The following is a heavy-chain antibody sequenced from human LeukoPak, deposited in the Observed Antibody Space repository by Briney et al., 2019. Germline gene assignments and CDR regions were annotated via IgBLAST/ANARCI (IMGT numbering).Heavy chain of an antibody. D-gene: IGHD6-6*01. V-gene: IGHV1-2*06. CDR2: INPNSGGT. Sequence: ASVKVSCKASGYTFTGYYMHWVRQAPGQGLEWMGRINPNSGGTNYAQKFQGRVTMTRDTSISTAYMELSRLRSDATAVYYCARVSIAARPLPGYWGQGTLVTVSS. CDR3: ARVSIAARPLPGY. CDR1: GYTFTGYY. J-gene: IGHJ4*02.